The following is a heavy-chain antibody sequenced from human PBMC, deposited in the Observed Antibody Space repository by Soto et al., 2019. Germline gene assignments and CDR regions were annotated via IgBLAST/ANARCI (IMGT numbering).Heavy chain of an antibody. D-gene: IGHD6-13*01. V-gene: IGHV1-69*01. CDR1: GGTFINYA. CDR3: ARGCIAAAGINYYYYGMDV. CDR2: IIPIFGTA. Sequence: QVQLVQSGAEVKKPGSSVKVSCKASGGTFINYAISLVRQATGQGLEWMGVIIPIFGTANYAQKFQGRVTITADESTSTAYMELSSLRSEDTAMYYCARGCIAAAGINYYYYGMDVWGQGTPVTVSS. J-gene: IGHJ6*02.